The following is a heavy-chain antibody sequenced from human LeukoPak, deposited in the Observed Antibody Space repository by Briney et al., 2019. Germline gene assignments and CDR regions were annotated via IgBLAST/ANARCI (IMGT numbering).Heavy chain of an antibody. Sequence: GTPSPTPAVYGGSFSGFYWGGVRPPPREGGGWIWGNNHSGSTNYNPSLKSRVTISVDTSKNQFSLKLSSVTAADTAVYYCAREAIYGGSQNDGIDYWGQGTLVTVSS. CDR1: GGSFSGFY. D-gene: IGHD1-26*01. CDR3: AREAIYGGSQNDGIDY. CDR2: NNHSGST. J-gene: IGHJ4*02. V-gene: IGHV4-34*01.